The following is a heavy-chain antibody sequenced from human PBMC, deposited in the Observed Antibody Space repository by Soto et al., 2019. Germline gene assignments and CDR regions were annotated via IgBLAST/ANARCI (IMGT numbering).Heavy chain of an antibody. CDR2: VYYSGST. J-gene: IGHJ4*02. V-gene: IGHV4-59*02. CDR1: GGSVSSYS. D-gene: IGHD5-18*01. Sequence: SETLSLTCTVSGGSVSSYSWTWVRQPPGKGLEWIGYVYYSGSTHYNPSLKSRVTISLDTSKNQFSLKLTSVTAADTAMYFCASSPPAMVAPNICGQGTLVTVSS. CDR3: ASSPPAMVAPNI.